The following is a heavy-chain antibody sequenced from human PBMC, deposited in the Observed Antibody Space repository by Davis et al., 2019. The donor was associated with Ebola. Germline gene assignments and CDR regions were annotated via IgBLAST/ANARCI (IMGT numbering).Heavy chain of an antibody. D-gene: IGHD3-16*01. V-gene: IGHV5-10-1*01. CDR3: ARLRTLMQTYYYYGMDV. CDR2: IDPSDSYT. J-gene: IGHJ6*02. Sequence: GESLKISCKGSGYSFTSYWISWVRQMPGKGLEWMGRIDPSDSYTNYSPSFQGHVTISADKSISTAYLQWSSLKASDTAMYYCARLRTLMQTYYYYGMDVWGQGTTVTVSS. CDR1: GYSFTSYW.